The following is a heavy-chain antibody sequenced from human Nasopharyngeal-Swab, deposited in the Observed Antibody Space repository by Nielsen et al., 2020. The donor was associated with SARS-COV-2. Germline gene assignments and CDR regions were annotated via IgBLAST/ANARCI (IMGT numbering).Heavy chain of an antibody. V-gene: IGHV4-39*07. J-gene: IGHJ6*03. CDR1: GGSISSSSYY. CDR2: IYYSGST. Sequence: SETLSLTCTVSGGSISSSSYYWGWIRQPPGKGLEWIGSIYYSGSTYYNPSLKSRVNISVDTSKNQFSLKMSSVTAADTAVYYCARERGRGGIWNYYYYYMDVWGKGTTVTVSS. D-gene: IGHD3-10*01. CDR3: ARERGRGGIWNYYYYYMDV.